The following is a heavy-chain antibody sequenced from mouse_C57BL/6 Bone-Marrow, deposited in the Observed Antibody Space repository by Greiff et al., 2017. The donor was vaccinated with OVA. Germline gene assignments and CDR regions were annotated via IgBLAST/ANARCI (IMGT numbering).Heavy chain of an antibody. CDR1: GYTFTSYW. V-gene: IGHV1-59*01. J-gene: IGHJ4*01. CDR2: IDPSDSYT. D-gene: IGHD2-2*01. Sequence: QVQLKQPGAELVRPGTSVKLSCKASGYTFTSYWMHWVKQRPGQGLEWIGVIDPSDSYTNYNQKFKGKATLTVDTSSSTAYMQLSSLTSEDSAVYYCARLVWLREWYAMDYWGQGTSVTVSS. CDR3: ARLVWLREWYAMDY.